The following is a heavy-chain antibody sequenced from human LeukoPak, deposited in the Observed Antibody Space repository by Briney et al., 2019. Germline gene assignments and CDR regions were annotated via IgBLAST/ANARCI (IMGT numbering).Heavy chain of an antibody. J-gene: IGHJ5*02. CDR2: ISYDGSDK. Sequence: PGGSLRLSCAASGFTFSSSAMHWVRQAPGKGLEWVAGISYDGSDKYYADSVKGRFSISRDNSKNTLNLQMNSLRVEDTAAYYCAGAGFGNWFDPWGQGTLVTVSS. V-gene: IGHV3-30*01. D-gene: IGHD3-10*01. CDR1: GFTFSSSA. CDR3: AGAGFGNWFDP.